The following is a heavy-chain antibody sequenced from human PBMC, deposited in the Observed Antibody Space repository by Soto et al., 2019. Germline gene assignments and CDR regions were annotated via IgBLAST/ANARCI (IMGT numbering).Heavy chain of an antibody. CDR3: SVVEGA. CDR2: SRNKAKSYST. CDR1: GLTFGDHY. J-gene: IGHJ5*02. Sequence: EVQLVESGGGLVQPGGSLTLSCAVSGLTFGDHYMEWVRQAPGKGLEWVARSRNKAKSYSTDFAASVKGRFTISRDESKNSLNLQMNSVMSEDTAVYYCSVVEGAWGQGTLVTVSS. D-gene: IGHD2-15*01. V-gene: IGHV3-72*01.